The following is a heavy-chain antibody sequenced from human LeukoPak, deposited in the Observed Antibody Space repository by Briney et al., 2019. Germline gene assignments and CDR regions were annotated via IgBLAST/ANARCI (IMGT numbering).Heavy chain of an antibody. CDR1: GFTVSSNE. Sequence: GGSLRLSCAASGFTVSSNEMSWVRQAPGRGLEWVSSISGGSTYYADSRKGRFTISRDNSKNTLHLQMNSLRAEDTAVYYCKNRQWIQLWFYFFDYWGQGTLVTVSS. CDR2: ISGGST. V-gene: IGHV3-38-3*01. D-gene: IGHD5-18*01. J-gene: IGHJ4*02. CDR3: KNRQWIQLWFYFFDY.